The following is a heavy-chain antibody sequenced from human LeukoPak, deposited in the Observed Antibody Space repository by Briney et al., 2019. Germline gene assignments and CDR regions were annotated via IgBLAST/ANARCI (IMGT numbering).Heavy chain of an antibody. D-gene: IGHD3-16*02. J-gene: IGHJ4*02. CDR3: ARDYVWGSYRYLGY. Sequence: GGSLRLSYAASGFTFSSYSMNWVRQAPGKGLEWGSSISSSSSYIYYADSVKGRFTISRDNAKNSLYLQMNSLRAEDTAVYYCARDYVWGSYRYLGYWGQGTLVTVSS. CDR2: ISSSSSYI. V-gene: IGHV3-21*01. CDR1: GFTFSSYS.